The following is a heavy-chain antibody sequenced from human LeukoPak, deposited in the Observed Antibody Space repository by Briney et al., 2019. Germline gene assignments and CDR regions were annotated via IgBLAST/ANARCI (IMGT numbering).Heavy chain of an antibody. CDR3: TRLYGSSWYRVRGWFDP. V-gene: IGHV3-49*03. CDR2: IRSKPYGGTT. CDR1: GFTFGDYG. D-gene: IGHD6-13*01. J-gene: IGHJ5*02. Sequence: GGSLRLSCTASGFTFGDYGMSWFRQAPGKGLEWVGFIRSKPYGGTTEYDASVKGTFTISRDDSKSIVYLQMSSLRIEDTAMYYCTRLYGSSWYRVRGWFDPWGQGTLVTVSS.